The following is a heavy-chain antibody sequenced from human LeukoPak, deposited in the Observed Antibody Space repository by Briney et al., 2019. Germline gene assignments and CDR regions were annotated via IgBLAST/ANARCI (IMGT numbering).Heavy chain of an antibody. CDR3: ARTLRDLLYDSSGYAPGWFDP. CDR1: GGSISSFY. CDR2: IYYSGST. J-gene: IGHJ5*02. Sequence: SETLSLTCTVSGGSISSFYWSWIRQPPGKGLKGVGYIYYSGSTNYNPSLKSRVTISVDTSKNQFSLKLSSVTAADAAVYYCARTLRDLLYDSSGYAPGWFDPWGQGTLVTVSS. V-gene: IGHV4-59*08. D-gene: IGHD3-22*01.